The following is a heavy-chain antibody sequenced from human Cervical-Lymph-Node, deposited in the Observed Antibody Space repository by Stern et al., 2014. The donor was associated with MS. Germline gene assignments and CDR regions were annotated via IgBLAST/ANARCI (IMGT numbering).Heavy chain of an antibody. CDR2: ISGSGVNT. V-gene: IGHV3-23*04. Sequence: EVQLVESGGGLVQPGGSLRLSCAASGFTFRSYAMSWVRQAPGKGLEWVSAISGSGVNTYYADSVKGRFTISRDNSKNTLYLQMNRLRAEDTAVYYCAKDLGYCSSTTCYLASWGQGTLVTVSS. CDR3: AKDLGYCSSTTCYLAS. CDR1: GFTFRSYA. D-gene: IGHD2-2*01. J-gene: IGHJ5*02.